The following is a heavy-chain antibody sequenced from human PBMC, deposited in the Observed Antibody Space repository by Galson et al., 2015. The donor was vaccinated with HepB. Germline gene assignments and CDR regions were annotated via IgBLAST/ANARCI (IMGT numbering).Heavy chain of an antibody. CDR1: GDSVSTNTVA. Sequence: CAISGDSVSTNTVAWNWIRQSPSRGLEWLGRTFYRSEWYYDYAVSVKSRITINPDTSRNQFSLQLNSVTPEDTAVYYCARGFETGTTSRFDSWGQGTLVTVSS. J-gene: IGHJ4*02. CDR2: TFYRSEWYY. CDR3: ARGFETGTTSRFDS. D-gene: IGHD1-1*01. V-gene: IGHV6-1*01.